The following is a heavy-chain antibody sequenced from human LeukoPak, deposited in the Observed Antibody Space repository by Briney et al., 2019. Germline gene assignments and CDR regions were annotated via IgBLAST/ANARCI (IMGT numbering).Heavy chain of an antibody. CDR1: GYTFTNYY. Sequence: ASVKVSCKASGYTFTNYYMHWVRQAPGQGLEWMGWINPNSGGTNYARKFQGRVTMTRDTSISTAYMELSRLRSDDTAVYYCAREDYYDSSGYYKNKEYFHHWGQGTMVTVSS. CDR3: AREDYYDSSGYYKNKEYFHH. CDR2: INPNSGGT. V-gene: IGHV1-2*02. D-gene: IGHD3-22*01. J-gene: IGHJ1*01.